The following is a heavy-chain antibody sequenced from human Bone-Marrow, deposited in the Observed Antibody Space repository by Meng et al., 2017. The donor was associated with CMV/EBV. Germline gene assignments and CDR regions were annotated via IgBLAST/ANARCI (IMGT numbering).Heavy chain of an antibody. D-gene: IGHD1-14*01. J-gene: IGHJ4*02. Sequence: GGSLRLSCAASGFTFDDYGMSWVRQAPGKGLEWVSIMFGDGRRFYADSVKGRFTVSGDDSKNTLDLQMNSLRAEDTAVYYCNSNHAAYCGQGTLVTVSS. CDR3: NSNHAAY. CDR2: MFGDGRR. CDR1: GFTFDDYG. V-gene: IGHV3-23*03.